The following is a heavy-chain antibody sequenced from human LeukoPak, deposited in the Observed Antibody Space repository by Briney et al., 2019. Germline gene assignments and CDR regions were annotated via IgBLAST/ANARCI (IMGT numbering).Heavy chain of an antibody. CDR3: ARAGSGWFPDAFDI. Sequence: GGSLRLSCAASGFTFSSYRMSWVRQAPGKGLELVANIKQDGSEKYYVDSVKGRFTISRDNAKNSLYLQMNSLRAEDTAMYYCARAGSGWFPDAFDIWGQGTMVTVSS. CDR1: GFTFSSYR. J-gene: IGHJ3*02. V-gene: IGHV3-7*01. D-gene: IGHD6-19*01. CDR2: IKQDGSEK.